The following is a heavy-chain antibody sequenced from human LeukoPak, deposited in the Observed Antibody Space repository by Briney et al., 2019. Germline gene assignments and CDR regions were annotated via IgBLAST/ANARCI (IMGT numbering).Heavy chain of an antibody. CDR3: ARQYCSGGSCYLHFDY. CDR1: GYRFTSYW. D-gene: IGHD2-15*01. J-gene: IGHJ4*02. V-gene: IGHV5-51*01. Sequence: GGSLQISCKGSGYRFTSYWIGWVRQMPGKGLEWMGIIYPGDSDTRYSPSFQGQVTISADKSISTSYLQWSSLKASATAMYSCARQYCSGGSCYLHFDYWGQGTLVTVSS. CDR2: IYPGDSDT.